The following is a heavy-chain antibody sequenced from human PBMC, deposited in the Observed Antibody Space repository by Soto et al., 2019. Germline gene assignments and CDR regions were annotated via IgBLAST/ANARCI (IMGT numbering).Heavy chain of an antibody. J-gene: IGHJ6*02. V-gene: IGHV3-33*01. Sequence: QVQLVESGGGVVQPGRSLRLSCAASGFTFSSYGMHWVRQSPGKGLEWVAVIWYDGSNKYYADSVKGRFTISRDNSKNTLYLQMNSLRAEDTAVKYCARDLKGSGDTGMDVWGQGTTVTVSS. D-gene: IGHD3-10*01. CDR3: ARDLKGSGDTGMDV. CDR2: IWYDGSNK. CDR1: GFTFSSYG.